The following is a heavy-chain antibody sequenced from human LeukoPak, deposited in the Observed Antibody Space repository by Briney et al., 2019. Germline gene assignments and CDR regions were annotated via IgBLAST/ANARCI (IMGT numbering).Heavy chain of an antibody. D-gene: IGHD6-13*01. CDR3: AKIGRSSSWSKEGWFDP. Sequence: PGGSLRLSCAASGFTFSSYAMSWVRQAPGKGLEWVSAISGSGGSTYYADSVKGRFTISRDNSKNTLYLQMNSLRAEDTAVYYCAKIGRSSSWSKEGWFDPWGQGTLVTVSS. V-gene: IGHV3-23*01. J-gene: IGHJ5*02. CDR1: GFTFSSYA. CDR2: ISGSGGST.